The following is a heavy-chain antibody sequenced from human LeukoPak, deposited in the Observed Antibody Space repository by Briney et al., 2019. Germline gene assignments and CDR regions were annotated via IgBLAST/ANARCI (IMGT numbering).Heavy chain of an antibody. CDR1: GYTFTGYY. D-gene: IGHD1-26*01. Sequence: ASVKVSCKASGYTFTGYYMHWVRQAPGQGLEWMGWINPNRGGTNYAQKFQGRVTMTRDTSISTAYMELSRLRSDDTAMYFCARDVGELLLDYWGQGTLVTVSS. V-gene: IGHV1-2*02. J-gene: IGHJ4*02. CDR2: INPNRGGT. CDR3: ARDVGELLLDY.